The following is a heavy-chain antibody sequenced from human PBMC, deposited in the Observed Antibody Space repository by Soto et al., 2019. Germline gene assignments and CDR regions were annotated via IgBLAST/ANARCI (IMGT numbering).Heavy chain of an antibody. CDR1: GFTVSSNY. J-gene: IGHJ6*02. CDR2: IYSGGST. V-gene: IGHV3-53*01. Sequence: EVQLVESGGGLIQPGGSLRLSCAASGFTVSSNYMSWVRQAPGKGLEWVSTIYSGGSTYYADSVKGRFTISRDNSKNTLYLQMNSLRAEDTAVYYCARDVGPVAGPYYYYYGMDVWGQGTTVTVSS. CDR3: ARDVGPVAGPYYYYYGMDV. D-gene: IGHD6-19*01.